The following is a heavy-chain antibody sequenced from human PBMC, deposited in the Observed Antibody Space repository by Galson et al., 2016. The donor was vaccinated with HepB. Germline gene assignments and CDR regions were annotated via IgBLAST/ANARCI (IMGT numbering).Heavy chain of an antibody. J-gene: IGHJ5*02. D-gene: IGHD6-13*01. CDR2: ISSSSKYI. CDR1: GFTFSHYY. CDR3: ARDRGIAAGGWFDP. Sequence: SLRLSCAASGFTFSHYYMHWVRQAPGRGLEWVSSISSSSKYIYYADSMKGRVTISRDNANNSLFLQRESLRADDTAVYHGARDRGIAAGGWFDPWGQGTQVTVSS. V-gene: IGHV3-21*01.